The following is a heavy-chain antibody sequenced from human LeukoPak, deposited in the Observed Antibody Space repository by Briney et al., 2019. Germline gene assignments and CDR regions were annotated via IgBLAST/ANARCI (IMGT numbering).Heavy chain of an antibody. Sequence: GGSLRLSCAASGFTFSSYGMHWVRQAPGKGLEWVAVIWYDGSNKYYADSVKGRFTISRDNSKNTLYLQMNSLRAEDTAVYYCARVGVVPADYYYYYMDVWGKGTTVTVSS. V-gene: IGHV3-30*19. D-gene: IGHD2-2*01. J-gene: IGHJ6*03. CDR2: IWYDGSNK. CDR1: GFTFSSYG. CDR3: ARVGVVPADYYYYYMDV.